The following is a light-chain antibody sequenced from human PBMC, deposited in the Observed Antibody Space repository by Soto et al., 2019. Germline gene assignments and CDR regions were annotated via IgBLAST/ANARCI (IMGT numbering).Light chain of an antibody. Sequence: EIVMTQSPASLSVSPGETATLSCRASQSISNSLAWYQQKPGQAPSLLIYGASTRATGIPARFSGSGSGTEFTLTISSLQSEDSAVYSCQQYNNWAPRTFGQGTKLEIK. CDR3: QQYNNWAPRT. CDR2: GAS. J-gene: IGKJ2*01. V-gene: IGKV3-15*01. CDR1: QSISNS.